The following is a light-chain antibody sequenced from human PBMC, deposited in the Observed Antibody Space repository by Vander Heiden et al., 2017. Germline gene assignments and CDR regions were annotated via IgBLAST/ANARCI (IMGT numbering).Light chain of an antibody. Sequence: SYELTQPPSVSVSPGQTASITCSGDKLGDKYACWYQQKPGQSPGLVIYQDSKRPSGIPERFSGSNSGNNATLTISGTQAMDEADYYCQAWDSSTVGFCGGTKLTVL. V-gene: IGLV3-1*01. J-gene: IGLJ3*02. CDR1: KLGDKY. CDR3: QAWDSSTVG. CDR2: QDS.